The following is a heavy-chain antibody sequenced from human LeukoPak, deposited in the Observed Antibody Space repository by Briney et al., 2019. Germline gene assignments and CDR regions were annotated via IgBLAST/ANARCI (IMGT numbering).Heavy chain of an antibody. CDR2: IYYSGST. D-gene: IGHD6-6*01. V-gene: IGHV4-39*07. J-gene: IGHJ4*02. CDR1: GGSISSSSYY. Sequence: PSETLSLTYTVSGGSISSSSYYWGWIRQPPGKGLEWIGSIYYSGSTYYNPSLKSRVTISVDTSKNQFSLKLSSVTAADTAVYYCARADRARRWLGYWGQGTLVTVSS. CDR3: ARADRARRWLGY.